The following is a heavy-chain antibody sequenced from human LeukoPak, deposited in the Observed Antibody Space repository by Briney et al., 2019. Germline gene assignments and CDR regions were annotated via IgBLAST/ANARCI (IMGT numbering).Heavy chain of an antibody. D-gene: IGHD5-18*01. CDR1: EFTFSSYA. CDR2: IWYDGSDK. CDR3: ARDSAAGGQLWLTY. Sequence: GGSLRLSCAASEFTFSSYAMHWVRQAPGKGLEWVAVIWYDGSDKYSADSVKGRFTISRDNPRNTLHLQMNSLRAEDTAVYYCARDSAAGGQLWLTYWGQGTLVTVSS. J-gene: IGHJ4*02. V-gene: IGHV3-33*01.